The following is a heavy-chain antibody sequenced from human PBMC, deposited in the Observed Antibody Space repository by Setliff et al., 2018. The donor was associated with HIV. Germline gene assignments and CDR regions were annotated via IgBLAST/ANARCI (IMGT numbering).Heavy chain of an antibody. CDR1: GFTSNDHG. CDR3: AKDKGYCSGGSCYSYYYYMDV. D-gene: IGHD2-15*01. CDR2: IIWNSGFT. Sequence: GGSLRLSCAVSGFTSNDHGMHWVRQVPGKGLEWVAGIIWNSGFTGYADSVKGRFTISRDNAKNSLYLQMNSLRLEDTALYYCAKDKGYCSGGSCYSYYYYMDVWGKGTTVTVSS. V-gene: IGHV3-9*02. J-gene: IGHJ6*03.